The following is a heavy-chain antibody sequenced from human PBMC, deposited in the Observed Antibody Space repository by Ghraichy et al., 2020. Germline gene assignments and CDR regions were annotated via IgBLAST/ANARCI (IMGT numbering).Heavy chain of an antibody. J-gene: IGHJ4*02. Sequence: VSGISWNSGSIGYADSVKGRFTISRDNAKNSLYLQMNRLRAEDTALYYCAKSRGYSYGFYPGGFDYWGQG. D-gene: IGHD5-18*01. V-gene: IGHV3-9*01. CDR2: ISWNSGSI. CDR3: AKSRGYSYGFYPGGFDY.